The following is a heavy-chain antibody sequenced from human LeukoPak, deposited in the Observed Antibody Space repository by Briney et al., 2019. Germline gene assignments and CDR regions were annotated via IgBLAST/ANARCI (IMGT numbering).Heavy chain of an antibody. Sequence: SETLSLTCTVSGGSISSSSYYWGWIRQPPGKGLEWIGSIYYSGSTYYNPSLKSRVTISVDTSKNQFSLKLSSVTAADTAVYYCARDTSYDSSGYYHDWGQGTLVTVSS. V-gene: IGHV4-39*07. D-gene: IGHD3-22*01. CDR1: GGSISSSSYY. J-gene: IGHJ4*02. CDR3: ARDTSYDSSGYYHD. CDR2: IYYSGST.